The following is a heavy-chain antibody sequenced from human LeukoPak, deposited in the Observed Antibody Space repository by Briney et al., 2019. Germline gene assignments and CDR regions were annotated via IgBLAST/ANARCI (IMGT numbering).Heavy chain of an antibody. CDR2: IYYSGST. V-gene: IGHV4-39*07. J-gene: IGHJ4*02. Sequence: PSETLSLTCTVSGGSISSSSYCWGWIRQPPGKGLEWIGSIYYSGSTYYNPSLKSRVTISVNTSKNQFSLKLSSVTAADTAVYYCARALLGYSSSPGGYWGQGTLVTVSS. CDR3: ARALLGYSSSPGGY. D-gene: IGHD6-13*01. CDR1: GGSISSSSYC.